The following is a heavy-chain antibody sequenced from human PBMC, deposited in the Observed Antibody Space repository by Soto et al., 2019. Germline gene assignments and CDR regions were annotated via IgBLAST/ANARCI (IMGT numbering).Heavy chain of an antibody. J-gene: IGHJ3*02. CDR1: GYPFTAYG. CDR2: INPGNGNT. V-gene: IGHV1-3*01. CDR3: ARDLEYLLIEDAFDI. Sequence: QVQLVQSGAEVKKPGTSVKVSCKASGYPFTAYGLHWVRQAPGQGLEWMGWINPGNGNTKYPQKFQGRVTISSDTDAPTSYIELRSLTSEDTAVYYCARDLEYLLIEDAFDIWGQGTVVIVSS. D-gene: IGHD2-2*01.